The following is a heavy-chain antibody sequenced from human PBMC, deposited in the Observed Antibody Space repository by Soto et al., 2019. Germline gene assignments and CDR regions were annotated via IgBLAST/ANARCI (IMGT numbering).Heavy chain of an antibody. V-gene: IGHV5-10-1*01. CDR2: IDPSDSYT. J-gene: IGHJ6*02. CDR3: ARNQYDILTGYYYYYYYAMDV. Sequence: RGESLKISCKGSGYSFTSYWISWVRQMPGKVMEWRGRIDPSDSYTNYSPSFQGHVTISADKSISTAYLQWSSLKASDTAMYYCARNQYDILTGYYYYYYYAMDVWGQGTTVTVSS. D-gene: IGHD3-9*01. CDR1: GYSFTSYW.